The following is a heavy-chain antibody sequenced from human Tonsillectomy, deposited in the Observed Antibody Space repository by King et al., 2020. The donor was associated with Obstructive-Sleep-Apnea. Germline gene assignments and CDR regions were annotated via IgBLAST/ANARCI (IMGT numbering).Heavy chain of an antibody. J-gene: IGHJ4*02. Sequence: QLQESGPGLVKPSQTLSLTCTVSGGSISSGGYYWSWIRQHPGKGLEWIGYIYYSGSTYYNPSLKSRVTISVDTSKNQFSLKLSSVTAADTAVYYCASLIYYDSSGYYEGYYFDYWGQGTLVTVSS. D-gene: IGHD3-22*01. CDR1: GGSISSGGYY. CDR3: ASLIYYDSSGYYEGYYFDY. CDR2: IYYSGST. V-gene: IGHV4-31*03.